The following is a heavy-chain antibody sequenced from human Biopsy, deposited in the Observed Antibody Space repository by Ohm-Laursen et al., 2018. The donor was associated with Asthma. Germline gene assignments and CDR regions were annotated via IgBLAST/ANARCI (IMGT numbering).Heavy chain of an antibody. Sequence: ASVKVSCKASGDSLGSFINYAISWVRQAPRQGLEWMGGLIPVLGTADYAPMFEGRVTITADESTSTAYLELTSLRFEDTAVYYCARGYSGTDRIVYYYSGMDVWGRGTTVVVSS. D-gene: IGHD5-12*01. CDR1: GDSLGSFINYA. CDR2: LIPVLGTA. V-gene: IGHV1-69*13. CDR3: ARGYSGTDRIVYYYSGMDV. J-gene: IGHJ6*02.